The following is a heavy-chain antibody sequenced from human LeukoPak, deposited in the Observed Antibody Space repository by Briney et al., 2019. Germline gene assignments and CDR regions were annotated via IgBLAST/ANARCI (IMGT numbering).Heavy chain of an antibody. CDR3: AKASVGARFFDP. D-gene: IGHD1-26*01. Sequence: SETLSLTCTVSSASISSSPYFWAWIRQSPGKGLEWIGSLSYSGTTYYNPSLKSRVTISVDTSKNHFSLKLSSVTAADTAVYYCAKASVGARFFDPWGQGTLVTVSS. CDR1: SASISSSPYF. CDR2: LSYSGTT. J-gene: IGHJ5*02. V-gene: IGHV4-39*02.